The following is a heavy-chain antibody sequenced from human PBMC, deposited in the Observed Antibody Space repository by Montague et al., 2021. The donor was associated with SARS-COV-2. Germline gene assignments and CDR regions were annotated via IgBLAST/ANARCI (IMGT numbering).Heavy chain of an antibody. D-gene: IGHD3-22*01. J-gene: IGHJ4*02. Sequence: SETLSLTCVVYGGSFSDNYWSWIRKPPGKGLEWIGEINHRGTSNYNPSFKSRVSISVDTSKNQFSLYLGSVTAADTAVYYCARGRQHFNMIVVVMTGGEYYFDYWGQGTLVTVSS. CDR2: INHRGTS. CDR1: GGSFSDNY. V-gene: IGHV4-34*01. CDR3: ARGRQHFNMIVVVMTGGEYYFDY.